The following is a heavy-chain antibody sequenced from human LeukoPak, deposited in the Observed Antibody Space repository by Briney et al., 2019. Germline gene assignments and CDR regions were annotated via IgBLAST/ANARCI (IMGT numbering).Heavy chain of an antibody. CDR1: GGSFSGYY. J-gene: IGHJ4*02. CDR3: ARARVATRLFQY. Sequence: SETLSLTCAVYGGSFSGYYWSWIRQPPGKGQEWIGEINHSGSTNYNPSLKSRVTISVDTSKNQFSLKLSSVTAADTAVYYCARARVATRLFQYWGQGTLVTVSS. D-gene: IGHD5-24*01. V-gene: IGHV4-34*01. CDR2: INHSGST.